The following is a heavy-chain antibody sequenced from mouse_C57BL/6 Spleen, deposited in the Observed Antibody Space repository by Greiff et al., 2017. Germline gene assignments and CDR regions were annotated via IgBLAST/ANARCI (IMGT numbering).Heavy chain of an antibody. D-gene: IGHD6-2*01. CDR3: ARGKGISYYYAMDY. V-gene: IGHV1-81*01. CDR1: GYTFTSYG. J-gene: IGHJ4*01. CDR2: IYPRSGNT. Sequence: VQLQPSGAELARPGASVKLSCKASGYTFTSYGISWVKQRTGQGLEWIGEIYPRSGNTYYNEKFKGKATLTADKSSSTAYMELRSLTSEDSAVYFCARGKGISYYYAMDYWGQGTSVTVSS.